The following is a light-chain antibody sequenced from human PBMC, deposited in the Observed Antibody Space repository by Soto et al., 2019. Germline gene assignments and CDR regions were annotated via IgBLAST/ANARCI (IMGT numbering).Light chain of an antibody. V-gene: IGKV1-39*01. CDR2: AAS. CDR3: QQSFSTPRT. J-gene: IGKJ1*01. Sequence: DIQMTQSPSSQSASVGDRVTITCRASQSINSYLNWYQQKPGKAPKLLIYAASSLQSGVPSRFSGSGSETDLTLNISSLQPDDFATYYCQQSFSTPRTFGQGTRVEI. CDR1: QSINSY.